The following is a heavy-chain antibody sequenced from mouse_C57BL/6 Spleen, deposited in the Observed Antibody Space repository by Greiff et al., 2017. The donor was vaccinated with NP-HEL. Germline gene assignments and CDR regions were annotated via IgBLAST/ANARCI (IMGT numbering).Heavy chain of an antibody. V-gene: IGHV1-69*01. CDR3: ARSYDGYFHYYAMDY. CDR2: IDPSDSST. CDR1: GYTFTSYW. D-gene: IGHD2-3*01. Sequence: QVQLQQPGAELVMPGASVKLSCKASGYTFTSYWMHWVKQRPGQGLEWIGEIDPSDSSTNYNQKFKGKSTLTVDNTSSTAYMQLSSLTSEDSAVYYGARSYDGYFHYYAMDYWGQGTSVTVSS. J-gene: IGHJ4*01.